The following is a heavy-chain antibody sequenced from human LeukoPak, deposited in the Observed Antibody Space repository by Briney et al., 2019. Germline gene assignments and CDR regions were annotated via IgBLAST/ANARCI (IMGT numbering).Heavy chain of an antibody. Sequence: GGSLRLSCAASGFTVNSNYMTWVRQAPGKGLEWVSVIYDDGSTYYADSVKGRFTISRDNSKNTLYLQMNTLRAEDTAVYYCARGRGSYFYWGQGTLVTVSS. V-gene: IGHV3-66*02. CDR1: GFTVNSNY. CDR3: ARGRGSYFY. D-gene: IGHD1-26*01. CDR2: IYDDGST. J-gene: IGHJ4*02.